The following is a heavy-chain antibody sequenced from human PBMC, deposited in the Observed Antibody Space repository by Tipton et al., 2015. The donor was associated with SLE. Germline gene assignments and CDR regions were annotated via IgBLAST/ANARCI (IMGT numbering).Heavy chain of an antibody. CDR3: ARYTNGYFDY. CDR1: GGSISSSNYY. D-gene: IGHD2-8*01. Sequence: TLFLTCTVSGGSISSSNYYWGWIRQPPGKGLEWIGSIYYSGSTYYNPSLKSRVTISVDTSRDQFSLKLSSVTAADTAVYYCARYTNGYFDYWGQGTLVTVSS. CDR2: IYYSGST. J-gene: IGHJ4*02. V-gene: IGHV4-39*01.